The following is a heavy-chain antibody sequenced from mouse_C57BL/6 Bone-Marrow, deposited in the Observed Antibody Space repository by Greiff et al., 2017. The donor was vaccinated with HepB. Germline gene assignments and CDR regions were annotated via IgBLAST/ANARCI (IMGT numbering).Heavy chain of an antibody. CDR2: IYPRSGNT. J-gene: IGHJ1*03. V-gene: IGHV1-81*01. Sequence: VQLQESGAELARPGASVKLSCKASGYTFTSYGISWVKQRTGQGLEWIGEIYPRSGNTYYNEKFKGKATLTADKSSSTAYMELRSLTSEDSAVYFCARRRPTIVTEGHWYFDVWGTGTTVTVSS. CDR1: GYTFTSYG. CDR3: ARRRPTIVTEGHWYFDV. D-gene: IGHD2-5*01.